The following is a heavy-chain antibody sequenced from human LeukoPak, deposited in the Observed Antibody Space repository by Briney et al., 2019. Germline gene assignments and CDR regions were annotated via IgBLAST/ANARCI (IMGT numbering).Heavy chain of an antibody. CDR2: ISGSGGST. CDR1: GFTFSSYA. J-gene: IGHJ4*02. CDR3: AKDGITMIVVVIPPYYFDY. Sequence: HPGGSLRLSCAASGFTFSSYAMSWVRQAPGKGLEWVSAISGSGGSTYYADSVKGRFTISRDNSKNTLYLQMNSLRAEDTAVYYCAKDGITMIVVVIPPYYFDYWGQGTLVTISS. D-gene: IGHD3-22*01. V-gene: IGHV3-23*01.